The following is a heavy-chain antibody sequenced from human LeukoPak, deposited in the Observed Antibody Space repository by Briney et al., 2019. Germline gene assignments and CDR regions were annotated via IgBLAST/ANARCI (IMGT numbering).Heavy chain of an antibody. Sequence: GSLRLSCAASGFTFSSYSMNWVRQAPGKGLEWIGYIYYSGSTNYNPSLKSRVTISVDTSKNQFSLKLSSVTAADTAVYYCARERRLYGMDVWGQGTTVTVSS. CDR3: ARERRLYGMDV. V-gene: IGHV4-59*01. CDR2: IYYSGST. CDR1: GFTFSSYS. J-gene: IGHJ6*02.